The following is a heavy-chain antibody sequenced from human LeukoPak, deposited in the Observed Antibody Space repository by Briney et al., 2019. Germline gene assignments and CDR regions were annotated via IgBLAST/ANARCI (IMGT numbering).Heavy chain of an antibody. V-gene: IGHV3-66*01. CDR1: GFIVSSNY. D-gene: IGHD3-9*01. Sequence: GGSLRLSCAASGFIVSSNYMSWVRQAPGKGLEWVSVIYSGGSTYYADSVKGRFTISRDNSKNTLYLQMNSLRAEDTAVYYCARDMTGYSYCYYGMDVWGQGTTVTVSS. J-gene: IGHJ6*02. CDR2: IYSGGST. CDR3: ARDMTGYSYCYYGMDV.